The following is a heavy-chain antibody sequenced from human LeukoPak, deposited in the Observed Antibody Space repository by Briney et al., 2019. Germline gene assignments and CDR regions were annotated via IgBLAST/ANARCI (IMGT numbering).Heavy chain of an antibody. D-gene: IGHD6-13*01. CDR1: GYTFTSYY. CDR2: IDPSGGST. Sequence: ASVKVSCKASGYTFTSYYMQWLRQAPGQGLEWMGIIDPSGGSTGYAPKFQGRVIMTRDTSTSTVYMELSSLRSEDTAVYYCAAVGRVAAADHDAFDIWGQGTMVTVSS. CDR3: AAVGRVAAADHDAFDI. J-gene: IGHJ3*02. V-gene: IGHV1-46*01.